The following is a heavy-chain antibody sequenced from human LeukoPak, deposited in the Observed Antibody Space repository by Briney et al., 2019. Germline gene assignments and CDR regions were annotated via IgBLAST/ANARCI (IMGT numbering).Heavy chain of an antibody. V-gene: IGHV1-2*02. CDR2: INPNSGGT. Sequence: GALVKVSCKTSGYTFTDYFLHWLRQAPGQGLEWMGYINPNSGGTQSAPKFQGRVSMTRDTSTSTGYMELSGLRSDDTAVYYCGTLLSNGPFDYWGQGSLVTVSS. CDR3: GTLLSNGPFDY. CDR1: GYTFTDYF. J-gene: IGHJ4*02.